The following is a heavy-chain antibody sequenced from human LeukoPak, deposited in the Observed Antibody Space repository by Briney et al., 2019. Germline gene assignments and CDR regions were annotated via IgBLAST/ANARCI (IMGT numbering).Heavy chain of an antibody. D-gene: IGHD6-6*01. CDR2: IYYSGSS. V-gene: IGHV4-59*01. CDR1: GGSISNYY. CDR3: ARSLGISSATYFDY. J-gene: IGHJ4*02. Sequence: SETQSLTCTVSGGSISNYYWSWIRQPPGKGLEWIGFIYYSGSSNYNSSLKSRLTTSVDTSKNQFSLKLSSVTAADTAVYYCARSLGISSATYFDYWGQGTLVTVSS.